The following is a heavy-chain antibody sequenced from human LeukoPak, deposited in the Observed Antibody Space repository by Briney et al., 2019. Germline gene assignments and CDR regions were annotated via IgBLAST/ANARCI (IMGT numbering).Heavy chain of an antibody. V-gene: IGHV3-23*01. Sequence: GGSLRLSCAASGFTFSSYAMSWVRQAPGKGLEWVSAISGSGGSTYYADSVKGRFTISRDNSKNTLYVQMNSLRVEDAAVYYCAKIAPWGAVTTTDGFDYWGQGTLVTVSP. D-gene: IGHD4-17*01. CDR1: GFTFSSYA. CDR3: AKIAPWGAVTTTDGFDY. CDR2: ISGSGGST. J-gene: IGHJ4*02.